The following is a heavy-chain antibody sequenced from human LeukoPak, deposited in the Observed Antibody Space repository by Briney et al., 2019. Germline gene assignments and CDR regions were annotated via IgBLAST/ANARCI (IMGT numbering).Heavy chain of an antibody. CDR3: TTGAIGWTEDY. J-gene: IGHJ4*02. CDR2: IKSKTDGGTT. CDR1: GFTFSNAW. D-gene: IGHD2-15*01. V-gene: IGHV3-15*01. Sequence: GGSLRLSCAASGFTFSNAWMSWVRQAPGKGLEWVGRIKSKTDGGTTDYAAPVKGRFTISRDDSKNTLYLPMNSLKTEDTAVYYCTTGAIGWTEDYWGQGTLVTVSS.